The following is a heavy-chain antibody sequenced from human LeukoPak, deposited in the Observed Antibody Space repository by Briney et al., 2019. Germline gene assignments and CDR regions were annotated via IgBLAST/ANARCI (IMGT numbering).Heavy chain of an antibody. Sequence: SETLSLTCTVSGGSISSHYWSWIRQLPGKGLEWVGYIYYSGSTSYNPSLKSRVTISVDTSKNQFSLKLSSVTAADTAVYYCARSIAAAGGGYWFDPWGQGTLVTVSS. CDR1: GGSISSHY. CDR2: IYYSGST. J-gene: IGHJ5*02. D-gene: IGHD6-13*01. CDR3: ARSIAAAGGGYWFDP. V-gene: IGHV4-59*11.